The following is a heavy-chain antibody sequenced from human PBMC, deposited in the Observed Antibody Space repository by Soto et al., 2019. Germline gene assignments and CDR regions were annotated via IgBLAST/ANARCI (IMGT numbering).Heavy chain of an antibody. CDR2: IIPIFGTA. J-gene: IGHJ4*02. CDR1: GGTFSSYA. D-gene: IGHD1-26*01. Sequence: QVQLVQSGAEVKKPGSSVKVSCKASGGTFSSYAISWVRQAPGQGLEWMGGIIPIFGTANYAQKFQGRVXIXEXXYTSTAYMELSSLRSEDAAVYYCARTRVIELYFDYWGQGTLVTVSS. CDR3: ARTRVIELYFDY. V-gene: IGHV1-69*12.